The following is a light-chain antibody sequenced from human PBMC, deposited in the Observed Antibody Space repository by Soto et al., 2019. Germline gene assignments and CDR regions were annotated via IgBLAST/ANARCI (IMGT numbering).Light chain of an antibody. CDR1: GGHSTYA. J-gene: IGLJ2*01. CDR2: LNSDGSH. CDR3: QTWGTAIHDVV. Sequence: QPELTQSPSASASLGASVKLTCTLSGGHSTYAIAWHQQQPEKGPRYLMKLNSDGSHDKGDGIPDRFSGSSSGAERHLTISSLQSEDEADYYCQTWGTAIHDVVFGGGTKLTVL. V-gene: IGLV4-69*01.